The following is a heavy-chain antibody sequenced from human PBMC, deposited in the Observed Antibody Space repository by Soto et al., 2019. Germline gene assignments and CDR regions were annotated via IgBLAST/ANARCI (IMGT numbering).Heavy chain of an antibody. Sequence: SETLSLTCTVSGGSISSGDYYWSWIRQPPGKGLEWIGYIYYSGSTYYNPSLKSRVTISVDTSKNQFSLKLSSVTAADTAVFYCARDSTYYYDSSGRNDAFDIWGQGTMVTVSS. V-gene: IGHV4-30-4*01. CDR2: IYYSGST. CDR3: ARDSTYYYDSSGRNDAFDI. CDR1: GGSISSGDYY. J-gene: IGHJ3*02. D-gene: IGHD3-22*01.